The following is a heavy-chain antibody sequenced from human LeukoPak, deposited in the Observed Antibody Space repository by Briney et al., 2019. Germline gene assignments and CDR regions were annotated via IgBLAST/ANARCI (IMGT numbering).Heavy chain of an antibody. Sequence: GGSLRLSCAASGFTFSSYSMNWVRQAPGKGLEWVSSISSSSSYIYYADSVKGRFTISRDNAKNSLYLQMNSLRAEDTAVYYCAEIEGYRSGGSCYPGDGAFDIWGQGTMVTVSS. CDR3: AEIEGYRSGGSCYPGDGAFDI. D-gene: IGHD2-15*01. CDR1: GFTFSSYS. V-gene: IGHV3-21*01. CDR2: ISSSSSYI. J-gene: IGHJ3*02.